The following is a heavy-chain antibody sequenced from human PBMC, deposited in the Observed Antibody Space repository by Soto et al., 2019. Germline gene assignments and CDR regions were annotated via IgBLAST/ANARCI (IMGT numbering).Heavy chain of an antibody. CDR1: GGTFSSYA. J-gene: IGHJ6*02. D-gene: IGHD6-6*01. CDR2: IIPIFGTA. Sequence: QVQLVQSGAEVKKPGSSVKVSCKASGGTFSSYAISWVRQAPGQGLEWMGGIIPIFGTANYAQKFQGRVTITADESTSTAYMELSSLRAEDTAVYYGARASSSSAGHNYYGMDVWGQGTTVTVSS. V-gene: IGHV1-69*01. CDR3: ARASSSSAGHNYYGMDV.